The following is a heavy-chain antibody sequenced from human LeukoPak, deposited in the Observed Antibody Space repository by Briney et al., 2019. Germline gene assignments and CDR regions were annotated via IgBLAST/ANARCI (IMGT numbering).Heavy chain of an antibody. CDR2: IRYDGSNK. V-gene: IGHV3-30*02. D-gene: IGHD6-13*01. J-gene: IGHJ4*02. CDR3: AKGSSSSWTNFDY. CDR1: GFTFSSYG. Sequence: GGSLRLSCAASGFTFSSYGMHWVRQAPGKGLEWVAFIRYDGSNKYYVGSVKGRFTISRDNSKNTLYLQMNSLRAEDTAVYYCAKGSSSSWTNFDYWGQGTLATVSS.